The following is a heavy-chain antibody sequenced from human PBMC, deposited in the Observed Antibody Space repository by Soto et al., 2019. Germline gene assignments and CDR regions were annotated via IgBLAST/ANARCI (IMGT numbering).Heavy chain of an antibody. CDR3: TTDWSIEVALTSSY. J-gene: IGHJ4*02. CDR2: IRSKTDCGTT. D-gene: IGHD6-19*01. CDR1: GFTFSNAG. V-gene: IGHV3-15*01. Sequence: GALILSCAASGFTFSNAGMSWVRQAPGKGLEWVGRIRSKTDCGTTDYAAPVKGRFTISRDDSKNTLYLQMNSLKTEDTAVYYCTTDWSIEVALTSSYWGQGTLVTVSS.